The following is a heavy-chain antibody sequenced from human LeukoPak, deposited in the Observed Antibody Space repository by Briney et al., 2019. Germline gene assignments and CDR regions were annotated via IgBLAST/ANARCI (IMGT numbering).Heavy chain of an antibody. V-gene: IGHV3-23*01. CDR1: GFTFSSYG. CDR2: ISGSGGST. J-gene: IGHJ3*02. D-gene: IGHD1-26*01. CDR3: AKGGSGSYYDPRAFDI. Sequence: GGSLRLSCAASGFTFSSYGMSWVRQAPGKGLEWVSGISGSGGSTYYADSVKGRFTISRDNSKNTLYLQMSSLRAEDTAVYYCAKGGSGSYYDPRAFDIWGQGTMVTVSS.